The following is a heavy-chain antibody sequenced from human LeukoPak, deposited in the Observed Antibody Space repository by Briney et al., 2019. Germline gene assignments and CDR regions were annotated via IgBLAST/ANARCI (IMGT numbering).Heavy chain of an antibody. D-gene: IGHD3-10*01. CDR2: ISYDGSDK. V-gene: IGHV3-30*03. Sequence: PGRALRLSCAASGFTFSSHGIHWVRQAPGKGLEWVAVISYDGSDKYYADSVKGRFTISRDNSKNTLYVQMDSLRAEDTAVYYCARDLRKGRYFDYWGQGTLVTVSS. CDR1: GFTFSSHG. CDR3: ARDLRKGRYFDY. J-gene: IGHJ4*02.